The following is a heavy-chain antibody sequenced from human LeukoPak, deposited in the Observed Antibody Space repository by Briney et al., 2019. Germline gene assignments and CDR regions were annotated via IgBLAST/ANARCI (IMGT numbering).Heavy chain of an antibody. CDR3: ASDNPEGWELLPEDNWFDP. D-gene: IGHD1-26*01. CDR2: IIPIFGTA. V-gene: IGHV1-69*06. J-gene: IGHJ5*02. Sequence: ASVKVSCKASGYTFTSYDINWVRQATGQGLEWMGGIIPIFGTANYAQKFQGRVTITADKSTSTAYMELSSLRSEDTAVYYCASDNPEGWELLPEDNWFDPWGQGTLVTVSS. CDR1: GYTFTSYD.